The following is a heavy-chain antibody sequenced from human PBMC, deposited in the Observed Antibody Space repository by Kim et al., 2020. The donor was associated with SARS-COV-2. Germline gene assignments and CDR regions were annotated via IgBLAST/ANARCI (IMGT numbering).Heavy chain of an antibody. CDR1: GYTFTAYY. D-gene: IGHD6-6*01. CDR3: ARGEYSTSDIYYYGLDV. V-gene: IGHV1-2*05. CDR2: INPSTGGA. J-gene: IGHJ6*02. Sequence: ASVKVSCKASGYTFTAYYIHWLRQAPGQGLEWMGRINPSTGGADSAQKFQGRVTLTRDTSITTAYMELSRLTSDETVVYFCARGEYSTSDIYYYGLDVWG.